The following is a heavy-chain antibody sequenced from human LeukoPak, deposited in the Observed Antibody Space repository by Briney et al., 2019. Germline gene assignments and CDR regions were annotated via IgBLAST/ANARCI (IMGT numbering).Heavy chain of an antibody. D-gene: IGHD2-15*01. V-gene: IGHV3-30-3*01. CDR2: ISYDGSNK. CDR3: AKDGGYCSGGSCYEYYFDY. CDR1: GFTFSSYA. J-gene: IGHJ4*02. Sequence: GGSLRLSCAASGFTFSSYAMHWVRQAPGKGLEWVAVISYDGSNKYYADSVKGRFTISRDNSKNTLYLQMNSLRAEDTAVYYCAKDGGYCSGGSCYEYYFDYWGQGTLVTVSS.